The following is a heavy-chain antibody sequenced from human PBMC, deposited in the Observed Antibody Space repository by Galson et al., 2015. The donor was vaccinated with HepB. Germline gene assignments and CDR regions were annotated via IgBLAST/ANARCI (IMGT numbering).Heavy chain of an antibody. Sequence: SLRLSCAASGFALNKYGMHWVRQAPGKGLEWVAITSSDGSVRHYADSVKGRFTMSRDNSKNTLFLQMDSLRIEDTAVYYCVKKAPGDFWSPGDYWGQGTRVTVSS. V-gene: IGHV3-30*18. CDR1: GFALNKYG. CDR3: VKKAPGDFWSPGDY. D-gene: IGHD3-3*01. CDR2: TSSDGSVR. J-gene: IGHJ4*02.